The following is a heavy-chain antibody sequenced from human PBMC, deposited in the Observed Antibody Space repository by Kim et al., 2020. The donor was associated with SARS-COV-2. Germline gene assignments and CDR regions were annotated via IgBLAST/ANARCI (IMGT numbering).Heavy chain of an antibody. V-gene: IGHV4-59*13. CDR3: ATALTQTTWFYGMDV. CDR2: VSSSGST. CDR1: GGSISTYY. J-gene: IGHJ6*02. D-gene: IGHD1-7*01. Sequence: SETLSLTCTISGGSISTYYWSWIRQPPGKGLEWLGYVSSSGSTKYNPSLKSRITISVDTSKNQFSLKLSSVTAADTAVYYCATALTQTTWFYGMDVWGQGTTVTV.